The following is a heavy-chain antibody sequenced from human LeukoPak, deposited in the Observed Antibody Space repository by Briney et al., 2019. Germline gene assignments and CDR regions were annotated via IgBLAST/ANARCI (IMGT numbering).Heavy chain of an antibody. CDR3: ARDRRATPMYFFDF. Sequence: GGSLRLSCAASGFTFSSYWMSWVRQLPGKGLEWVSGIRHSGVDSSYADSVKGRFTISRDNSKNMLYLQMNSLRDDDTGVYYCARDRRATPMYFFDFWGQGAPVTVSS. J-gene: IGHJ4*02. CDR1: GFTFSSYW. D-gene: IGHD2-15*01. V-gene: IGHV3-23*01. CDR2: IRHSGVDS.